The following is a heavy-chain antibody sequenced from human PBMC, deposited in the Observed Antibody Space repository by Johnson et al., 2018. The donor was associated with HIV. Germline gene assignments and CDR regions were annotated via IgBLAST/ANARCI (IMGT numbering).Heavy chain of an antibody. D-gene: IGHD2-15*01. J-gene: IGHJ3*02. CDR3: ARGGGRSYEAFDI. Sequence: VQLVESGGGLVQSGGSLRLSCAASGFTFRTYWMHWVRQAPGKGLVWVSRINSDGSSTTYADSVKGRFTISGDNAKNTLYLQMNSLRAEDTAVYYCARGGGRSYEAFDIWGQVTMVTVSS. V-gene: IGHV3-74*03. CDR2: INSDGSST. CDR1: GFTFRTYW.